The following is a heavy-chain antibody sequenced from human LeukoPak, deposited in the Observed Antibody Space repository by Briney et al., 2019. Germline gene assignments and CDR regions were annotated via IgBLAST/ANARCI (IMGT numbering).Heavy chain of an antibody. D-gene: IGHD2-8*01. J-gene: IGHJ4*02. CDR2: VGGSGASK. CDR1: GFTFSNYA. V-gene: IGHV3-23*01. Sequence: GGSLRLSCAASGFTFSNYAMNWVRQAPGKGLEWVSAVGGSGASKWYADSVKGRFTISRDNSHNTLYLQMNSLRAEDTAVYYCARDSRRYCTNGVCQGGDYWGQGTLVTVSS. CDR3: ARDSRRYCTNGVCQGGDY.